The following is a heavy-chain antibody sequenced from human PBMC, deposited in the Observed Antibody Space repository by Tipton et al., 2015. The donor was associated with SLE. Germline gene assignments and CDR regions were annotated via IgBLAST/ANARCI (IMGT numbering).Heavy chain of an antibody. CDR3: AKESPWEES. Sequence: QLVQSGGGLVKPGESLRLSCAASGFLVSDYAMTWVRQAPRKGLEWVSTININGGDTYYPDSVRGRFTISRDNSLNTLYLQMNSLRAEDTAIYFCAKESPWEESWGQGALVTVSS. D-gene: IGHD1-26*01. J-gene: IGHJ5*02. CDR1: GFLVSDYA. CDR2: ININGGDT. V-gene: IGHV3-23*04.